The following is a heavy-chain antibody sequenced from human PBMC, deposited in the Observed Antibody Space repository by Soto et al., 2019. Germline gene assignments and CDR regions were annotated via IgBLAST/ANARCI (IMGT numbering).Heavy chain of an antibody. D-gene: IGHD1-1*01. CDR3: ARGLVPGTTHYYYYYMDV. CDR2: IKQDGSEK. V-gene: IGHV3-7*01. J-gene: IGHJ6*03. Sequence: GGSLRLSCAASGFTFSSYWMSWVRQAPGKGLEWVANIKQDGSEKYYVDSVKGRFTISRDNAKNSLYLQMNSLRAEDTAVYYCARGLVPGTTHYYYYYMDVWGKGTTVTVSS. CDR1: GFTFSSYW.